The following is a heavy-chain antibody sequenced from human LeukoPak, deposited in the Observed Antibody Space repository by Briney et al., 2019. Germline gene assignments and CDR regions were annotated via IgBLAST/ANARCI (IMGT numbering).Heavy chain of an antibody. CDR1: GGSISSSSYY. CDR2: IYYSGST. J-gene: IGHJ4*02. Sequence: SETLSLTCTVSGGSISSSSYYWGCIRQPPGKGLECIGSIYYSGSTYYNPSLKSRVTISVDTSKNQFSLKLTSVTAADTAVYYCARQAGSYAFYYYDYWGQGTLVTVSS. V-gene: IGHV4-39*01. D-gene: IGHD2-2*01. CDR3: ARQAGSYAFYYYDY.